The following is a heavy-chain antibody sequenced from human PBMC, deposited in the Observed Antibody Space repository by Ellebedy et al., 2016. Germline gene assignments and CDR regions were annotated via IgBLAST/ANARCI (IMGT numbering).Heavy chain of an antibody. J-gene: IGHJ6*02. D-gene: IGHD5-12*01. Sequence: TLSLTCSVSGGSFNSHTYYWSWIRQPPGKALEWLARIDWDDDKYYSSSLQTRLTISKDTSKNQVVLTMTNMDPVDTATFYCARATVAKVPYYYYYGMDVWGQGTTVTVSS. V-gene: IGHV2-70*11. CDR2: IDWDDDK. CDR3: ARATVAKVPYYYYYGMDV. CDR1: GGSFNSHTYY.